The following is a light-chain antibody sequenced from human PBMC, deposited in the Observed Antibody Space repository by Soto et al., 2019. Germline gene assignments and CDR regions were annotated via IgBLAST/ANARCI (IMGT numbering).Light chain of an antibody. V-gene: IGKV1-5*01. CDR2: DAS. CDR1: QTITTW. J-gene: IGKJ1*01. Sequence: IRVTQYPPTLSASVGDRVTITCRASQTITTWMAWYQQKPGKAPKLLVYDASTLQSGVATRFSGSGSGTEFTLIISGLQPEDSATYYCQQYTNTNNPWMFGQGTKVYIK. CDR3: QQYTNTNNPWM.